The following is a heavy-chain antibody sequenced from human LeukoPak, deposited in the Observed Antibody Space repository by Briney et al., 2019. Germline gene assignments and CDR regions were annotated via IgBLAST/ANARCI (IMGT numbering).Heavy chain of an antibody. CDR1: GGSFSGYY. CDR2: INHSGST. CDR3: ARRNGSGSYNWFDP. V-gene: IGHV4-34*01. Sequence: SETLSLTCAVYGGSFSGYYWSWIRQPPGKGLEWIGEINHSGSTNYNPSLKSRVTMSVDTSKNQISLKLSSVTAADTAVYYCARRNGSGSYNWFDPWGQGTLVTVSS. J-gene: IGHJ5*02. D-gene: IGHD3-10*01.